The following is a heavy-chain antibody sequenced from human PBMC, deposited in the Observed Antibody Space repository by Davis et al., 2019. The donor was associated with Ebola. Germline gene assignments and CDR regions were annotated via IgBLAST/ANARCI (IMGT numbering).Heavy chain of an antibody. J-gene: IGHJ4*02. V-gene: IGHV1-69*13. CDR1: GGTFSSYA. CDR2: IIPIFGTA. CDR3: ARLDSSGWSVKFDY. Sequence: AASVKVSCKASGGTFSSYAISWVRQAPGQGLEWMGGIIPIFGTANYAQKFQGRVTITADESTSTAYMELSSLRSDDTAVYYCARLDSSGWSVKFDYWGQGTLVTVSS. D-gene: IGHD6-19*01.